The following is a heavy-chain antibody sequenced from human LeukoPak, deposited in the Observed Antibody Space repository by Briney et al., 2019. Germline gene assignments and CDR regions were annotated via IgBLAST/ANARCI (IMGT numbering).Heavy chain of an antibody. V-gene: IGHV3-33*01. CDR3: ARDRGNDYFDS. CDR2: TWSDGRSE. CDR1: GGSLSSHG. J-gene: IGHJ4*02. Sequence: PGGSLRLSCVVSGGSLSSHGMHWVRQAPGKGLEWLTFTWSDGRSEYYADSVKGRFTVSRDNSKNTVYLQINSLRVEDTAVYYCARDRGNDYFDSWGQGTLVTVSS.